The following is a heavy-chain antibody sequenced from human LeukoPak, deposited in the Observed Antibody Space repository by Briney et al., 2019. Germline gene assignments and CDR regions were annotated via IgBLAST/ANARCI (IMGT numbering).Heavy chain of an antibody. D-gene: IGHD3-22*01. Sequence: SETLSLTCTVSGGSISSSSYYWGWIRQPPGKGLEWTGTIYYSGSTYYNPSLKSRVTISVDTSKNQFSLKLSSVTAADTAVYYCAREGQGSGYDWFDPWGQGTLVTVSS. CDR3: AREGQGSGYDWFDP. CDR1: GGSISSSSYY. V-gene: IGHV4-39*07. J-gene: IGHJ5*02. CDR2: IYYSGST.